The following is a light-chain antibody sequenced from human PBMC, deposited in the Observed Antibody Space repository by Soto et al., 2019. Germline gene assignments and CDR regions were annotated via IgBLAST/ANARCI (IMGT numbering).Light chain of an antibody. CDR1: QSISTS. CDR3: QQSYSTTWT. Sequence: DIQMTQSPSTLSASVGDTVTITCRASQSISTSLAWYQQKPGKAPNPLISGASTLEEGVPSRFSGSGSETDFTLTISSLQPEDFATYSCQQSYSTTWTFGQGTKVDI. CDR2: GAS. J-gene: IGKJ1*01. V-gene: IGKV1-39*01.